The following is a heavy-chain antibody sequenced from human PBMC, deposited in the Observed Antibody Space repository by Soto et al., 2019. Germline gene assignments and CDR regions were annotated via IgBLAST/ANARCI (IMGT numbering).Heavy chain of an antibody. CDR1: GFTFSSYA. J-gene: IGHJ5*02. D-gene: IGHD2-21*02. CDR2: ISGSGGST. CDR3: AKRGLRHIVVVTAIRGEENNWFDP. V-gene: IGHV3-23*01. Sequence: GGSLRLSCAASGFTFSSYAMSWVRQAPGKGLEWVSAISGSGGSTYYADSVKGRFTISRDNSKNTLYLQMNSLRAEDTAVYYCAKRGLRHIVVVTAIRGEENNWFDPWGQGTLVTVSS.